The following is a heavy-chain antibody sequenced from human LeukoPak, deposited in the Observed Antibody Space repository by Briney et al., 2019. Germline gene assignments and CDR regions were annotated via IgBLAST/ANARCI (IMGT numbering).Heavy chain of an antibody. J-gene: IGHJ4*02. CDR1: GGSFSGYY. Sequence: PSETLSLTCAVYGGSFSGYYWTWIRQPPGKGLEWIGEVNHSGSTNYNPSLKSRVTISVDTSKNQFSLKLTSVTAADAAVYYCARCDGSTDFWGQGTLVTVSS. CDR2: VNHSGST. CDR3: ARCDGSTDF. V-gene: IGHV4-34*01. D-gene: IGHD1-7*01.